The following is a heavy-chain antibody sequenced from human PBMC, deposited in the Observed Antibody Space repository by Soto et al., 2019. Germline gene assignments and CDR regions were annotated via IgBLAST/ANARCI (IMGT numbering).Heavy chain of an antibody. D-gene: IGHD5-12*01. CDR1: GGSISAYS. J-gene: IGHJ4*02. Sequence: PSETLPLTCTVSGGSISAYSWSWIRQPPGKGLEWIGNIHYNGNTKYSPSLKSRVTMSVDTSKNHFSLRLISVTAADTAIYFCAREGNLGRWLQPLDFWGQGTLVTVSS. V-gene: IGHV4-59*01. CDR2: IHYNGNT. CDR3: AREGNLGRWLQPLDF.